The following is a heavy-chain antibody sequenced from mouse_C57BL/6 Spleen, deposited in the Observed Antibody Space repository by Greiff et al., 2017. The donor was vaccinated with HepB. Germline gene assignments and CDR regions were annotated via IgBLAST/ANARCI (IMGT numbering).Heavy chain of an antibody. Sequence: VKLQQSGAELVKPGASVKVSCKASGYTFTSYWMHWVKQRPGQGLEWIGRIHPSDSDTNYNQKFKGKATLTVDKSSSTAYMQLSSLTSEDSAVYYCAPYGNYLYFDVWGTGTTVTVSS. CDR3: APYGNYLYFDV. CDR2: IHPSDSDT. CDR1: GYTFTSYW. J-gene: IGHJ1*03. V-gene: IGHV1-74*01. D-gene: IGHD2-10*02.